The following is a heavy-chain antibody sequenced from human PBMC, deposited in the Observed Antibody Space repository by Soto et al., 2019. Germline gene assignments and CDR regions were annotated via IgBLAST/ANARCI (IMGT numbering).Heavy chain of an antibody. J-gene: IGHJ4*02. Sequence: SETLSLTCTVSGGSVSSGSHYWSWIRQPPGKRLEWVGYVYYSGSTNYNPSLQSRVTISVDTSKNQFSLKMNSVTAADTAVYYCARCHDFWSGFSYFDYWGQGTLVIGSS. CDR3: ARCHDFWSGFSYFDY. CDR2: VYYSGST. D-gene: IGHD3-3*01. CDR1: GGSVSSGSHY. V-gene: IGHV4-61*01.